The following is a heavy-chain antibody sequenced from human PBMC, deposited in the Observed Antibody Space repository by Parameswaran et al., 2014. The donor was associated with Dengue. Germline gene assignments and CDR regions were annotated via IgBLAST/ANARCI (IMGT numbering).Heavy chain of an antibody. D-gene: IGHD3-9*01. CDR2: ISGSGDST. V-gene: IGHV3-23*01. Sequence: RWIRQPPGKGLEWVSIISGSGDSTYYADSVKGRFTISRDNSKNTLYLQMNSLRAEDTAVYYCAKGKLDGDYGILTDSLTFDYWGQGTLVTVSS. CDR3: AKGKLDGDYGILTDSLTFDY. J-gene: IGHJ4*02.